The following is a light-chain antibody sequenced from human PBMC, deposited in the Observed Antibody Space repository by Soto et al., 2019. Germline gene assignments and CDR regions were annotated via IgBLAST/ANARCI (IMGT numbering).Light chain of an antibody. J-gene: IGLJ1*01. Sequence: QSVLTQPPSASGTPGQRVTISCSGGSSNIGTNYVYWYQQLPGTAPKLLIYRNNLRPSGVPDRFSASKSGTSASLAISGLRSEDEADYYCSSYTSSSTYVFGTGTKVTVL. CDR2: RNN. CDR1: SSNIGTNY. CDR3: SSYTSSSTYV. V-gene: IGLV1-47*01.